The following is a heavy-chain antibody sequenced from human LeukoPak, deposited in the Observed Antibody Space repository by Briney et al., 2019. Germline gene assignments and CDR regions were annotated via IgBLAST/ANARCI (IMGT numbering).Heavy chain of an antibody. CDR2: ISGNGGAI. V-gene: IGHV3-11*04. Sequence: GGSLRLSCAASGFTFSDNYMTWVRQAPGKGLEWLSYISGNGGAIQYADSVKGRFTISRDNAKNLLYLQMDSLRVEDTAIYYCARDPRTVRIWGQGTLVTVSS. CDR1: GFTFSDNY. D-gene: IGHD1-1*01. CDR3: ARDPRTVRI. J-gene: IGHJ4*02.